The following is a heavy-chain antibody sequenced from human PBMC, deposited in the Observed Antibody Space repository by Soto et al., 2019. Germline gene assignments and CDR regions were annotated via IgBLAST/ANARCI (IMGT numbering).Heavy chain of an antibody. CDR3: ARDCWAFDI. CDR2: IYYSGST. D-gene: IGHD2-21*01. Sequence: SETLSLTCTVSGGSISSSSYYWGWIRQPPGKGLEWIGSIYYSGSTYYNPSLKSRVTISVDTSKNQFSLKLSSATAADTAVYYCARDCWAFDIWGQGTMVTVSS. CDR1: GGSISSSSYY. V-gene: IGHV4-39*02. J-gene: IGHJ3*02.